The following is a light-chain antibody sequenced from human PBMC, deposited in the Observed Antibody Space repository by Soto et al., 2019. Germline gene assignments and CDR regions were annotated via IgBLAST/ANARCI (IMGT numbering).Light chain of an antibody. V-gene: IGLV2-14*01. CDR1: SSDVGGYNY. J-gene: IGLJ1*01. CDR2: EVN. Sequence: QSVLTQPASVSGSPGQSITISCTGTSSDVGGYNYVSWYQQHPGKAPKVIISEVNNRPSGVSNRFSGSKSGNTASLTISGLQAEDEADYYCSSFSISSTLYVFGTGTKVTVL. CDR3: SSFSISSTLYV.